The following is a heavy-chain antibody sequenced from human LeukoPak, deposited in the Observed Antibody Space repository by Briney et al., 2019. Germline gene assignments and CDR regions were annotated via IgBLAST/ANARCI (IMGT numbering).Heavy chain of an antibody. CDR3: ARDSVAGRSYCYYYGMYV. D-gene: IGHD6-19*01. CDR2: IYYSVST. Sequence: SETLSLTCTVSGGSISSYYWSWIRQPPGKGLGWIGYIYYSVSTNYNPSLKSRVTISVDTSKNQFSLKLSSVTAADTAVYYCARDSVAGRSYCYYYGMYVWGQGTTGTVSS. J-gene: IGHJ6*02. V-gene: IGHV4-59*01. CDR1: GGSISSYY.